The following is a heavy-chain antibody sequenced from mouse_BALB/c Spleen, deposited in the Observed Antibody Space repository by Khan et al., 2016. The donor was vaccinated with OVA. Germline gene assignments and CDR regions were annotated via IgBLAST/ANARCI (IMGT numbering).Heavy chain of an antibody. D-gene: IGHD1-2*01. V-gene: IGHV9-1*02. CDR2: INTYNGEP. J-gene: IGHJ1*01. CDR1: GYTFTNYG. Sequence: QIQLVQSGPELKKPGETVKISCKASGYTFTNYGMNWVKKATGKGLKWMGWINTYNGEPTYADDFKGRFDFYLANSASTAYWKNKNIKNEDMATYFCARTFPTATSYFDVWVAGTTVTVSS. CDR3: ARTFPTATSYFDV.